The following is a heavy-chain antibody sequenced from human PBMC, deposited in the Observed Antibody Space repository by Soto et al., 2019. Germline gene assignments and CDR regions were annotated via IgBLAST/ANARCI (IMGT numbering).Heavy chain of an antibody. V-gene: IGHV1-18*01. Sequence: GASVKVSCKASGYTFTSYGISWVRQAPGQGLEWMGWISAYNGNTNYAQKLQGRVTMTTDTSTSTAYMELRSLRSDDTAVYYCAREESVYCSGGSCYQFDYWGQGXLVTVSS. J-gene: IGHJ4*02. CDR3: AREESVYCSGGSCYQFDY. CDR1: GYTFTSYG. D-gene: IGHD2-15*01. CDR2: ISAYNGNT.